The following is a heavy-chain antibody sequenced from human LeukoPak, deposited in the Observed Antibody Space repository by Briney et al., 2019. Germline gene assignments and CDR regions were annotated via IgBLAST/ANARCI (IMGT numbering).Heavy chain of an antibody. CDR2: IYSGSST. CDR3: ARGEDYGDYFDY. V-gene: IGHV3-53*01. Sequence: GGSLRLSCAASGFTVSSNYMNWVRQAPGKGLEWVSVIYSGSSTYYADSVRGRFTISRDNSKNTLYLQTNSLRAEDTAVYYCARGEDYGDYFDYWGQGTLVTVSS. J-gene: IGHJ4*02. D-gene: IGHD4-17*01. CDR1: GFTVSSNY.